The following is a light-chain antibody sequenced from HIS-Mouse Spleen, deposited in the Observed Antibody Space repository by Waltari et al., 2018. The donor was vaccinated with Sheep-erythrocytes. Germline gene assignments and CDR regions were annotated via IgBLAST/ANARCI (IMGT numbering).Light chain of an antibody. CDR3: CSYAGSYNHV. CDR2: DVS. V-gene: IGLV2-11*01. J-gene: IGLJ1*01. Sequence: QSALTQPRSVSGSPGQSVTISCTGTSSDVGGYNYVSWYQQHPGKAPTLMIYDVSNRPSGGPDRFSGSKSGNTASLTISGLQAEDEADYYCCSYAGSYNHVFATGTKVTVL. CDR1: SSDVGGYNY.